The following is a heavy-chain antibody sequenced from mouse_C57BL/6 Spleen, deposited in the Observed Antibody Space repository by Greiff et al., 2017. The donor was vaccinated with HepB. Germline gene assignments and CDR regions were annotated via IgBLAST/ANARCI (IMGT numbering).Heavy chain of an antibody. V-gene: IGHV1-42*01. Sequence: EVQLQQSGPELVKPGASVKISCKASGYSFTGYYMNWVKQSPEKSLEWIGEINPSTGGTTYNQKFKTKASLTVAKSSSTAYMQLKSLTSEDSAVYYCARDDYWGQGTTLTVSS. CDR1: GYSFTGYY. CDR2: INPSTGGT. J-gene: IGHJ2*01. CDR3: ARDDY.